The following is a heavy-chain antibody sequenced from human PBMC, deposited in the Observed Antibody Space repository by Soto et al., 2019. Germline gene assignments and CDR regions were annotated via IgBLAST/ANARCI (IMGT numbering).Heavy chain of an antibody. CDR1: GDSVSSNSAA. J-gene: IGHJ5*02. D-gene: IGHD6-13*01. CDR2: TYYRSKWYN. Sequence: SQTLSLTCAISGDSVSSNSAAWNWIRQSPSRGLEWLGRTYYRSKWYNDYAVSVKSRITINPDTSKNQFSLRLDSVTPEDTAVCYCTRAEAAAGSNWFDPWGQGTLVTVSS. CDR3: TRAEAAAGSNWFDP. V-gene: IGHV6-1*01.